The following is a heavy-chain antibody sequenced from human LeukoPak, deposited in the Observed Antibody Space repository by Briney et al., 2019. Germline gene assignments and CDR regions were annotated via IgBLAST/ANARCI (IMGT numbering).Heavy chain of an antibody. J-gene: IGHJ4*02. CDR2: IKQDGSEK. Sequence: PGGSLRLSCAASGFTFSSYWMSWVRQAPGKGLEWVANIKQDGSEKYYVDSVKGRFTISRDNAKNSLYLQMNSLRAEDTAVYYCARARGYSSGWYSDYWGQGTLVTVSS. D-gene: IGHD6-19*01. V-gene: IGHV3-7*01. CDR1: GFTFSSYW. CDR3: ARARGYSSGWYSDY.